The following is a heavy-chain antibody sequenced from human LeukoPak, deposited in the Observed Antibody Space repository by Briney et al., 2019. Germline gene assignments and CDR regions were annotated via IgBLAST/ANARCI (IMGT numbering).Heavy chain of an antibody. Sequence: PSETLSLTCTVSGGSISSYYWSWIRQPPGKGLEWIGYIYYSGSTNYNPSLKSRVTISVDTSKNQFSLKLSSVTAADTAVYYWARPYDHGSHAAFDIWGQGTMVTVSS. D-gene: IGHD4-17*01. CDR2: IYYSGST. J-gene: IGHJ3*02. CDR3: ARPYDHGSHAAFDI. V-gene: IGHV4-59*01. CDR1: GGSISSYY.